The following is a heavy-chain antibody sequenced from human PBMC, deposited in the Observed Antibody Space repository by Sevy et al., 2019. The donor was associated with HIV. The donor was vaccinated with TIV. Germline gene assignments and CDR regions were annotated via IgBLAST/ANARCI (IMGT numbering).Heavy chain of an antibody. J-gene: IGHJ3*02. Sequence: GGSLRLSCAASGFTFSNYWMNWVRQAPGKGLEWVANIKQDGSGKYYVYSVKGRFTISRDNTKKSLVLQMNGLRVEDTAVYYCATDMFSSSSADAFDIWGQGTMVTVSS. V-gene: IGHV3-7*01. CDR1: GFTFSNYW. D-gene: IGHD6-6*01. CDR3: ATDMFSSSSADAFDI. CDR2: IKQDGSGK.